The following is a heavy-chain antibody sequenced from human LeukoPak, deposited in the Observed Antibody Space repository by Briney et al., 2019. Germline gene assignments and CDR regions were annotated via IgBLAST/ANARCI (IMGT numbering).Heavy chain of an antibody. D-gene: IGHD3-10*01. V-gene: IGHV4-34*01. CDR3: ARRRVYYYGSGPKNWFDP. CDR1: GGSFSGYY. Sequence: SETLSLTCAVYGGSFSGYYWSWIRQPPGKGLEWIGEINHSGSTNYNPSLKSRVTISVDTSKNQFSLKLSSVTAADTAVYYCARRRVYYYGSGPKNWFDPWGQGTLVTVSS. CDR2: INHSGST. J-gene: IGHJ5*02.